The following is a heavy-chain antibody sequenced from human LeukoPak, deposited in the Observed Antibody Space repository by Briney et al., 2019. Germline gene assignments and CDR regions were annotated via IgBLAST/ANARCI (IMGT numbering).Heavy chain of an antibody. D-gene: IGHD3-3*01. CDR2: MNPNSGNT. CDR1: GYTFTSYD. CDR3: ARGLMDFWSGYFYYYYGMDV. J-gene: IGHJ6*02. Sequence: ASVKVSCKASGYTFTSYDINWVRQAPGQGLEWMGWMNPNSGNTGYAQKFQGRVTMTRNTSISTAYMELSSLRSEDTAVYYCARGLMDFWSGYFYYYYGMDVWGQGTTVTVSS. V-gene: IGHV1-8*01.